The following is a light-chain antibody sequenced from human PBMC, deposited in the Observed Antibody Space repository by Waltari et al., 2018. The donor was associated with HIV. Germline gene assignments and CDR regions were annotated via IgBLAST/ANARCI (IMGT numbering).Light chain of an antibody. CDR1: STYVDTF. V-gene: IGLV2-11*01. CDR2: DVN. Sequence: QSALTQPHSVSGSPGQSLTISCTGTSTYVDTFVSWYQQHPGKAPKVIIFDVNKPPSGLPDRFSGSKSGNTASLTISGLQAEDEADYYCSSHAGNFIFVFGTGTKVTVL. CDR3: SSHAGNFIFV. J-gene: IGLJ1*01.